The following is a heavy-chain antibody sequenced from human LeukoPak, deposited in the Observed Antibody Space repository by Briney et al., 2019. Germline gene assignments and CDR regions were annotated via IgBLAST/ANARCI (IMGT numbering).Heavy chain of an antibody. CDR2: ISYDGSNK. CDR3: AKSRDYYFDY. J-gene: IGHJ4*02. Sequence: AGGSLRLSCAASGFTFSSYGMHWVRQAPGKGLEWVAVISYDGSNKYYADSVKGRFTISRDNSKNTLYLQMNSLRAEDTAVYYCAKSRDYYFDYWGQGTLVTVSS. V-gene: IGHV3-30*18. CDR1: GFTFSSYG.